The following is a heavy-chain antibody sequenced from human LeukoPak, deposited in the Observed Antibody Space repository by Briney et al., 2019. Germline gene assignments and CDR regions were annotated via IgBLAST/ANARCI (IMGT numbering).Heavy chain of an antibody. D-gene: IGHD5-24*01. V-gene: IGHV4-59*01. CDR2: IYYSGST. CDR3: ARYRGTYGYYFDY. Sequence: SETLSLTCAVSGGSISSYYWSWIRQPPGKGLEWIGYIYYSGSTNYNPSLKSRVTISVDTSKNQFSLKLSSVTAADTAVYYCARYRGTYGYYFDYWGQGKLVIVSS. CDR1: GGSISSYY. J-gene: IGHJ4*02.